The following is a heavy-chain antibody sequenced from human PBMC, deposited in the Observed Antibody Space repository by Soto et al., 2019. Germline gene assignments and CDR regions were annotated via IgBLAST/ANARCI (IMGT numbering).Heavy chain of an antibody. CDR2: IYPGDSDT. J-gene: IGHJ6*02. CDR3: ARTAAAGKYYYGVDV. CDR1: GYSFTSYW. Sequence: GESLKISCKGSGYSFTSYWIGWVRQMPGKGLEWMGIIYPGDSDTRYSPSFQGQVTISADKSISTAYLQWSSLKASDTAMYYCARTAAAGKYYYGVDVWGQGTMVTVSS. D-gene: IGHD6-13*01. V-gene: IGHV5-51*01.